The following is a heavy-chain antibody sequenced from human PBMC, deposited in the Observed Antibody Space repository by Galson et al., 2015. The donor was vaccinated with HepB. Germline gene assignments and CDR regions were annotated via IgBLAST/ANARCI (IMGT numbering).Heavy chain of an antibody. Sequence: QSGAEVKKPGESLRISCKGSGYSFTNYWITWVRQMPGKGLEWMGRIDPTDSYINYSPSFQGHVTLLVDKSISTAYLQWSSLKASDTAMYYCARQNGHIVVAGSGLDYYYGMDVWGQGTTVTVSS. D-gene: IGHD6-19*01. V-gene: IGHV5-10-1*01. CDR1: GYSFTNYW. J-gene: IGHJ6*02. CDR3: ARQNGHIVVAGSGLDYYYGMDV. CDR2: IDPTDSYI.